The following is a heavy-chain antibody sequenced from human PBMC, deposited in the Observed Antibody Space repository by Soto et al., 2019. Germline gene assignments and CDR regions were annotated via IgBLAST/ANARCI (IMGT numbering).Heavy chain of an antibody. V-gene: IGHV1-46*01. CDR3: ARDLQSMVRGVPHYCFDY. J-gene: IGHJ4*02. Sequence: GASVKVSCKASGYTFTSYYMHWVRQAPGQGLEWMGIINPSGGSTSYAQKFQGRVTMTRDTSTSTVYMELSSLRSEDTAVYYCARDLQSMVRGVPHYCFDYWGQGTLVTVSS. D-gene: IGHD3-10*01. CDR1: GYTFTSYY. CDR2: INPSGGST.